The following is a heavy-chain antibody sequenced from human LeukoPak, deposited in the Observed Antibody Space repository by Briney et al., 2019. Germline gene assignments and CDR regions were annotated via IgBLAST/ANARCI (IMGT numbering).Heavy chain of an antibody. D-gene: IGHD6-13*01. J-gene: IGHJ5*02. Sequence: GGSLRLSCAASGFTFTSYAMSWVRQAPGKGLEWVPAISGSGGSTYYADSVKGRFTISRDNSKNTLYLQMNSLRAEDTAVYYCAKPRPSYSSSWYDHWGQGTLVTVSS. CDR3: AKPRPSYSSSWYDH. V-gene: IGHV3-23*01. CDR1: GFTFTSYA. CDR2: ISGSGGST.